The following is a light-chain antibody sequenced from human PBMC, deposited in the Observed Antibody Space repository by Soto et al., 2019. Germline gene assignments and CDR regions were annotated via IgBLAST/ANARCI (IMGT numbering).Light chain of an antibody. CDR2: AAS. CDR3: QQYNSYRT. Sequence: AIQMTQSPSSLSASVGDRVTITFRASQGIRNDLGWYQQKPGKAPKLLIYAASSLQSGVPSRFSGSGSGTDFTLTISSLQPDDFATYYCQQYNSYRTFGQGTKVDIK. CDR1: QGIRND. J-gene: IGKJ1*01. V-gene: IGKV1-6*01.